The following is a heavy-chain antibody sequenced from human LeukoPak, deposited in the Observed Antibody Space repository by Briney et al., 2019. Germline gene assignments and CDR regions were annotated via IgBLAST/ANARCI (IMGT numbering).Heavy chain of an antibody. CDR3: ARLVATAGAPYFDY. D-gene: IGHD5-12*01. Sequence: GGSLRLSCAASGFTFSSSWMHWFRQAPGKGLVWVSRIKSDGSITNYADSVKGRFTISRDNAKNTLYLQMNSLRAEDTAVYYCARLVATAGAPYFDYWGQGTLVTVSS. CDR1: GFTFSSSW. CDR2: IKSDGSIT. J-gene: IGHJ4*02. V-gene: IGHV3-74*01.